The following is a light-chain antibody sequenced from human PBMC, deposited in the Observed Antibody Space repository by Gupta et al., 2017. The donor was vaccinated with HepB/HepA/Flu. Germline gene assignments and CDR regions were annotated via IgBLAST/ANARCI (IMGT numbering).Light chain of an antibody. CDR2: DAS. CDR3: QQRWT. Sequence: EIVLTQSPATLSLSPGERATLSCRASQSVSSYLAWYQQKPGQAPRLLIYDASNRATGIPARFSGSGSGTDFTLTISCLEPEDFAVYYCQQRWTFGQGTKVEIK. J-gene: IGKJ1*01. CDR1: QSVSSY. V-gene: IGKV3-11*01.